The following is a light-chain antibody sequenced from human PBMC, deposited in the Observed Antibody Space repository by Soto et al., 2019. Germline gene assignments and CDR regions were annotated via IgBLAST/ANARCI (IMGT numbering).Light chain of an antibody. J-gene: IGLJ1*01. Sequence: QSVLTQPASVSGSPGQSITISCTGTSSDVGAYNYVSWYQQHPGVAPKLMIYDVNNRLTGVSNRFSGSKSGNTASLTISGLQAEDEADYYCSSYSPSSQRVFGTGTKVTVL. CDR2: DVN. CDR1: SSDVGAYNY. V-gene: IGLV2-14*01. CDR3: SSYSPSSQRV.